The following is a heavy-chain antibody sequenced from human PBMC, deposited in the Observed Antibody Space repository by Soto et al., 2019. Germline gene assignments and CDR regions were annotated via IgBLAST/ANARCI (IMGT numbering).Heavy chain of an antibody. Sequence: QLQLQESGPGLVKPSETLSLTCTVSGGSISSSSYYWGWIRQPPGKGLEWIGSIYYSGSTYYKPSLKRRGTISVEASKNQFSLKLSSDTAADTAVYYYAIHEMDYYDSSGYYDSPSYLDFWGQGTLVTVSS. J-gene: IGHJ4*02. CDR2: IYYSGST. CDR3: AIHEMDYYDSSGYYDSPSYLDF. CDR1: GGSISSSSYY. D-gene: IGHD3-22*01. V-gene: IGHV4-39*01.